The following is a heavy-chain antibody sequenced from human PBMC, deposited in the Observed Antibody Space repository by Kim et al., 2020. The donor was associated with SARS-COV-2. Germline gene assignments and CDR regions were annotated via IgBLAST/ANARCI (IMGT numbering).Heavy chain of an antibody. Sequence: TNYNPSLKSRVTISVDTSKNQFSLKLSSVTAADTAVYYCARESIAARPDYWGQGTLVTVSS. CDR2: T. CDR3: ARESIAARPDY. J-gene: IGHJ4*02. D-gene: IGHD6-6*01. V-gene: IGHV4-59*01.